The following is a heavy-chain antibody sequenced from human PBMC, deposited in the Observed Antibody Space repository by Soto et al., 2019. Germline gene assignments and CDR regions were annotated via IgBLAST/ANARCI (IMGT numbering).Heavy chain of an antibody. Sequence: QITLKESGPTLVKPTQTLTLTCTFSGFSLSTSGVGVGWIRQPPGKALEWLALIYWDDDKRYSPSLKSRLTITKDTSKNQVVLTMTNMDPVDTATYYCAHRQYSSSWGEWDYLYNWFDPWGQGTLVTVSS. CDR2: IYWDDDK. D-gene: IGHD6-13*01. J-gene: IGHJ5*02. CDR1: GFSLSTSGVG. CDR3: AHRQYSSSWGEWDYLYNWFDP. V-gene: IGHV2-5*02.